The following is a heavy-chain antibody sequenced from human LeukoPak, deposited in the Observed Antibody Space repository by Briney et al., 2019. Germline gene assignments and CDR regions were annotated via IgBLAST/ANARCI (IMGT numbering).Heavy chain of an antibody. Sequence: PGRSLRLSCAASGFTFSSYAMHWVRQAPGKGLEWVAIISYDGSNKYYADSAKGRFTISRDNSKNTLYLQMNSLRAEDTAVYYCARDKGGYDSDAFDIWGQGTMVTVSS. CDR2: ISYDGSNK. V-gene: IGHV3-30*04. D-gene: IGHD5-12*01. J-gene: IGHJ3*02. CDR3: ARDKGGYDSDAFDI. CDR1: GFTFSSYA.